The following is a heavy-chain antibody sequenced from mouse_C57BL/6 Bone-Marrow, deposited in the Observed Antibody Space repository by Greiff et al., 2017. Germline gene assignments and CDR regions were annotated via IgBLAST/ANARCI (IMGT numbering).Heavy chain of an antibody. J-gene: IGHJ1*03. V-gene: IGHV14-1*01. CDR3: TTHYGSRDYWYFDV. CDR2: IDPEDGDT. CDR1: GFNIKDYY. Sequence: VQLQQSGAELVRPGASVKLSCTASGFNIKDYYMHWVKQRPEHGLEWIGRIDPEDGDTEYAPKFQGKATMTADTSSNTAYLQLSSLTSEDTAVYYCTTHYGSRDYWYFDVWGTGTTVTVSS. D-gene: IGHD1-1*01.